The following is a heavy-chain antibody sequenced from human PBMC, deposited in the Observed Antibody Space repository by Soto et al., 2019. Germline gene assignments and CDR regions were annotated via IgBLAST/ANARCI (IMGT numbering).Heavy chain of an antibody. CDR2: IYYTGST. D-gene: IGHD1-26*01. V-gene: IGHV4-61*01. CDR3: ARGRIEGGRNFGY. CDR1: GGSVTSGNYY. J-gene: IGHJ4*02. Sequence: ETLSLTCTVSGGSVTSGNYYWNWIRQPPGKGLEWIGYIYYTGSTNYNPSLGSRVTISVDTSKNQFSLKLSSVTAADTAVYYCARGRIEGGRNFGYWGQGTLVTVSS.